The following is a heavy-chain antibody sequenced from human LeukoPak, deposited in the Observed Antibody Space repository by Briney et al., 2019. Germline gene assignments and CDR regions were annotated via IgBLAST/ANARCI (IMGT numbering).Heavy chain of an antibody. CDR2: IKSKTDGGTT. CDR3: TTGYSSSWQFDY. J-gene: IGHJ4*02. CDR1: GFTFSNAW. V-gene: IGHV3-15*01. Sequence: GGPLRLSCAASGFTFSNAWMSWVRQAPGKGLEWVGRIKSKTDGGTTDYAAPVKGRFTISRDDSKNTLYLQMNSLKTEDTAVYYCTTGYSSSWQFDYWGQGTLVTVSS. D-gene: IGHD6-13*01.